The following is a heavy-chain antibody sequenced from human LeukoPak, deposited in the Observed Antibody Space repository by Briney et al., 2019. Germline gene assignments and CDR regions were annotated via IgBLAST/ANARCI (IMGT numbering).Heavy chain of an antibody. Sequence: SETLSLTCAVHGGSFSGYYWSWIRQPPGKGLEWIGEINHSGSTNYNPSLKSRVTISVDTSKNQFSLKLSSVTAADTAVYYCARGTFRGTRYYYYYMDVWGKGTTVTVSS. CDR3: ARGTFRGTRYYYYYMDV. J-gene: IGHJ6*03. CDR1: GGSFSGYY. V-gene: IGHV4-34*01. D-gene: IGHD1-26*01. CDR2: INHSGST.